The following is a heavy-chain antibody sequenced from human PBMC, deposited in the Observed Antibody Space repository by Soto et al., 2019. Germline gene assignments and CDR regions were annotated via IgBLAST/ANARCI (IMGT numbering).Heavy chain of an antibody. CDR2: IDWDDDK. J-gene: IGHJ4*02. CDR1: GFSLSTSGMC. CDR3: ARGSVGATTKYYFDY. Sequence: SGPTLVNPTQTLTLTCTFSGFSLSTSGMCVSWIRQPPGKALEWLALIDWDDDKYYSTSLKTRLTISKDTSKNQVVLTMTNMDPVDTATYYCARGSVGATTKYYFDYWGQGTLVTVSS. V-gene: IGHV2-70*01. D-gene: IGHD1-26*01.